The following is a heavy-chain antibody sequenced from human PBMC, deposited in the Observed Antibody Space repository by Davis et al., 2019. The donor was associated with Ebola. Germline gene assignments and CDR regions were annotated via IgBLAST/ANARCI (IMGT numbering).Heavy chain of an antibody. J-gene: IGHJ4*02. CDR2: INSDGSST. CDR1: GFTFSYYW. CDR3: ARGRWLQGYYFDY. Sequence: HTGGSLRLSCAASGFTFSYYWMHWVRQAPGKGLVWVSRINSDGSSTSYADSVKGRFTISRDNAKNTLYLQMNSLRAEDTAVYYCARGRWLQGYYFDYWGQGTLVTVSS. V-gene: IGHV3-74*01. D-gene: IGHD5-24*01.